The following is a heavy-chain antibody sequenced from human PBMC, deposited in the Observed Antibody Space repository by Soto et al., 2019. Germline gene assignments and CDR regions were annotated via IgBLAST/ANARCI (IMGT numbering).Heavy chain of an antibody. V-gene: IGHV3-30-3*01. CDR3: ARDGSIAVALDY. J-gene: IGHJ4*02. CDR2: ISYDGSNK. D-gene: IGHD6-19*01. CDR1: GFAFSSYA. Sequence: GGSLRLSCAASGFAFSSYAMHWVRQAPGTGWEWVAVISYDGSNKYYADSVKGRFTISRDNSKNTLYLQMNSLRAEDAAVYYCARDGSIAVALDYWGQGTLVTVSS.